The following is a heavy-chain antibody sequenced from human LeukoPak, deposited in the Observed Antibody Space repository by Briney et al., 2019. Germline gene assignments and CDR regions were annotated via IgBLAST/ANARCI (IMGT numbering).Heavy chain of an antibody. CDR1: GFTFSDYY. CDR3: ASGNIAAAGTY. J-gene: IGHJ4*02. V-gene: IGHV3-11*06. CDR2: ISSSSSYI. D-gene: IGHD6-13*01. Sequence: GGSLRLSCAASGFTFSDYYMSWIRQAPGKGLEWVSSISSSSSYIYYADSVKGRFTISRDNAKNSLYLQMNSLRAEDTAVYYCASGNIAAAGTYWGQGTLVTVSS.